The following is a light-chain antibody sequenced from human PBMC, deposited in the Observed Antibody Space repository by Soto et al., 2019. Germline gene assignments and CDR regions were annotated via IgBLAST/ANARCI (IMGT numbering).Light chain of an antibody. Sequence: VLTQPPSASATPGQRVTISCSGRSSDVGSNTVNWYQQFPGAAPKLLIYSNDQRPSGVPDRFSASKSGTSASLAISGLQSEDEVDYYCATWDDSLFGHVFGTGTKVTVL. CDR2: SND. CDR1: SSDVGSNT. V-gene: IGLV1-44*01. CDR3: ATWDDSLFGHV. J-gene: IGLJ1*01.